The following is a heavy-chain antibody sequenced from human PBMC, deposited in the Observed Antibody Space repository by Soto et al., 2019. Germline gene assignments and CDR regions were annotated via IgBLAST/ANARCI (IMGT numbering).Heavy chain of an antibody. Sequence: QVQLVQSGAEVKKPGSSVKVSCKASGGTFSSYAISWVRQAPGQGLEWMGGIIPIFGTANYAQKFQGRVTITADESTSTAYMELSSLRSEDTAVYYCARGGRITMIVVVIAPSSSGMDVWGQGTTVTVSS. V-gene: IGHV1-69*01. J-gene: IGHJ6*02. CDR1: GGTFSSYA. D-gene: IGHD3-22*01. CDR3: ARGGRITMIVVVIAPSSSGMDV. CDR2: IIPIFGTA.